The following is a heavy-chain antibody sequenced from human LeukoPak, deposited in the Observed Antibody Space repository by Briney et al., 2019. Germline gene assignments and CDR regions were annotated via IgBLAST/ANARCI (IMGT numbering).Heavy chain of an antibody. J-gene: IGHJ5*02. CDR3: ARAKSIAAAGLPGLRSYWFDP. CDR1: GYTFTSYD. CDR2: MNPNSGNT. V-gene: IGHV1-8*01. D-gene: IGHD6-13*01. Sequence: ASVKVSCKASGYTFTSYDINWVRQATGQGLEWMGWMNPNSGNTGYAQKFQGRVTMTRNTSISTAYMELNSLRSEDTAVYYCARAKSIAAAGLPGLRSYWFDPWGQGTLVTVSS.